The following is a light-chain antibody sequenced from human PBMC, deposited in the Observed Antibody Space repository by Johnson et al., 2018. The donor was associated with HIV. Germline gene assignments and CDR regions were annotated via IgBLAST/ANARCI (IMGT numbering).Light chain of an antibody. J-gene: IGLJ1*01. CDR3: GTWDSSQVV. CDR2: ENN. V-gene: IGLV1-51*02. CDR1: SSNIGNNY. Sequence: QSVLTQPPSVSAAPGQKVTISCSGSSSNIGNNYVSWYQQLPETAPKLLIYENNKRPSGIPDRFSGSKSGTSATLGVTGLQTGDEADYSCGTWDSSQVVFGTGTKVTVL.